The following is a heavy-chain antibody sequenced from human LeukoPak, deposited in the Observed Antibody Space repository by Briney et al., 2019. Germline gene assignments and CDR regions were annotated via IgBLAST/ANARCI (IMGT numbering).Heavy chain of an antibody. CDR2: ISGSGGST. CDR3: SKDHRIPRSIVVVPDGYDY. Sequence: PGGSLRLSCAASGFTFSSYAMSLVRQAPGKGLEWVSAISGSGGSTYYADSVKGRFTISRDNSKNTLYLQMNSLRAEDTAVYYCSKDHRIPRSIVVVPDGYDYWGKGTLVTVSS. CDR1: GFTFSSYA. J-gene: IGHJ4*02. D-gene: IGHD2-2*01. V-gene: IGHV3-23*01.